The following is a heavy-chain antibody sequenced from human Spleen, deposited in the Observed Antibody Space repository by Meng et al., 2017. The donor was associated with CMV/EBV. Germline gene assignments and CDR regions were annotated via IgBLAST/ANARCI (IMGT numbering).Heavy chain of an antibody. CDR2: IYYSGST. J-gene: IGHJ6*02. CDR3: ARAVSRYYYGLDV. Sequence: SETLSLTCTVSGDSISSGGHFWNWIRQPPGQGLEWIGYIYYSGSTNYNPSLKSRVTISVDTSKNQFSLKLSSVTAADTAVYYCARAVSRYYYGLDVWGQGTTVTVSS. V-gene: IGHV4-61*08. D-gene: IGHD5/OR15-5a*01. CDR1: GDSISSGGHF.